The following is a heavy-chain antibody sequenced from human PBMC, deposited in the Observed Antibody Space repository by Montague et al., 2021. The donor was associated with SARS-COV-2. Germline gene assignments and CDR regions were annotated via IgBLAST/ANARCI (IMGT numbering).Heavy chain of an antibody. CDR3: SRGDFLDY. J-gene: IGHJ4*02. CDR2: IREDGSVR. V-gene: IGHV3-7*01. Sequence: SLRLSCAASGFTFSSQWMRWVRQAPGKGLEWVADIREDGSVRQYADSVKGRFTISRDNAKNSLLLQMNSLRVEDTAVYYCSRGDFLDYWGEGTLVTVSS. CDR1: GFTFSSQW.